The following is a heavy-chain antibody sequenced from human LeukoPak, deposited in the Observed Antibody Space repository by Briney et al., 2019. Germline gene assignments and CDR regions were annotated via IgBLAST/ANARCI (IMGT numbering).Heavy chain of an antibody. D-gene: IGHD2-2*02. V-gene: IGHV3-7*01. CDR2: MKQDGTEK. Sequence: GGSLRLSCAASGFTFSGYWMTWVRQAPGKGLEWVANMKQDGTEKYCVDSVKGRFTISRDNARNSLYLQMNNLRAEDTAVYYYARGGYCSSTSCYNGRTDYWGQGTLVTVSS. J-gene: IGHJ4*02. CDR3: ARGGYCSSTSCYNGRTDY. CDR1: GFTFSGYW.